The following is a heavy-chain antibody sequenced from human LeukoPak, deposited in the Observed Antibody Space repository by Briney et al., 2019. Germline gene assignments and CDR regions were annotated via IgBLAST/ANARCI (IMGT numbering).Heavy chain of an antibody. CDR3: ARAGRTHSSSWYGLGH. CDR1: GYTFTGYY. J-gene: IGHJ4*02. CDR2: INPNSGGT. D-gene: IGHD6-13*01. Sequence: ASAKVSCKASGYTFTGYYMHWVRQAPGQGLEWMGWINPNSGGTNYAQKFRGRVTMTRDTSISTAYMELSRLRSDDTAVYYCARAGRTHSSSWYGLGHWGQGTLVTVSS. V-gene: IGHV1-2*02.